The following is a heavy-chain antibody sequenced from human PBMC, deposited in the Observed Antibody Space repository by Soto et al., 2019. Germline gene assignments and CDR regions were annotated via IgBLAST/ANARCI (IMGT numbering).Heavy chain of an antibody. D-gene: IGHD6-6*01. CDR2: ISAYNGQT. Sequence: TSHGKRWVRQAPGQGLEWMGWISAYNGQTNYAQKLQGRVTMITDTSTSTAYMEMRSLRSAATAVYYCARIFALDIAALGSSFDAYDGIDDVRQVTTFTV. CDR1: TSHG. V-gene: IGHV1-18*01. CDR3: ARIFALDIAALGSSFDAYDGIDD. J-gene: IGHJ6*02.